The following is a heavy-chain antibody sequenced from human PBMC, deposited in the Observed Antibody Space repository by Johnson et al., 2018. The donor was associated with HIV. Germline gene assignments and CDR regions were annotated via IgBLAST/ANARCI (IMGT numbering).Heavy chain of an antibody. J-gene: IGHJ3*02. Sequence: VQLVESGGGLVQPGGSLRLSCAASGITFSTYAMSWVRQAPGKGPEWVSGISGSGGSTYYADSVKGRFTISRDNSKNTLYLQMNSLRTEDTAVYYCAKPRIQLWLGDAFDIWGQGTMVTVSS. CDR3: AKPRIQLWLGDAFDI. CDR1: GITFSTYA. D-gene: IGHD5-18*01. CDR2: ISGSGGST. V-gene: IGHV3-23*04.